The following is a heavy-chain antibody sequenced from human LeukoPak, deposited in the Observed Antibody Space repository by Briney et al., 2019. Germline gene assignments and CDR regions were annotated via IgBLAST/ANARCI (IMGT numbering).Heavy chain of an antibody. J-gene: IGHJ4*02. CDR1: GFPFSTYW. V-gene: IGHV3-7*01. D-gene: IGHD3-22*01. CDR3: ASSHDSSGND. Sequence: GGSLKLSCAASGFPFSTYWMAWVRQAPGKGLDWVANIRKDGGAKFYAASVKGRFIISRDNAKNSLYLQMNNLRDENTAVYYCASSHDSSGNDWGQGTLVTV. CDR2: IRKDGGAK.